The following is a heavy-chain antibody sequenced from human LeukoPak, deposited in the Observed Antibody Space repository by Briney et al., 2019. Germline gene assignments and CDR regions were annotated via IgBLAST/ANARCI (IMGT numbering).Heavy chain of an antibody. CDR1: SGSISSNSYY. Sequence: SETLSLTCTVYSGSISSNSYYWGWIRQPPGKGLEWIGNIYYSGNTHYNPSLKSRVTIFVDTSKNLISLKLSSVTAADTAVYYCARRRKAARPGDYFDYWGQGTLVTVSS. J-gene: IGHJ4*02. V-gene: IGHV4-39*01. CDR3: ARRRKAARPGDYFDY. CDR2: IYYSGNT. D-gene: IGHD6-6*01.